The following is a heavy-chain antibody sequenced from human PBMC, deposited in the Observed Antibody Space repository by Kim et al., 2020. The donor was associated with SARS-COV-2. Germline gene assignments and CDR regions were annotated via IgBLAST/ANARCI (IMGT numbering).Heavy chain of an antibody. Sequence: SETLSLTCAVYGGSFSGYYWSWIRQPPGKGLEWIGEINHSGSTNYNPSLKSRVTISVDTSKNQFSLKLSSVTAADTAVYYCARGPLMQFHDYGDYDAFDIWGQGTMVTVSS. CDR2: INHSGST. V-gene: IGHV4-34*01. J-gene: IGHJ3*02. CDR1: GGSFSGYY. CDR3: ARGPLMQFHDYGDYDAFDI. D-gene: IGHD4-17*01.